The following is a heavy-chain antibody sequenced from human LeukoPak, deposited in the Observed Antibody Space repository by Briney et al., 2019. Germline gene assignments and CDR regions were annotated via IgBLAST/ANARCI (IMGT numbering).Heavy chain of an antibody. D-gene: IGHD5-12*01. CDR1: GITLSSYA. J-gene: IGHJ4*02. CDR2: MSGGGGVT. V-gene: IGHV3-23*01. Sequence: GGLLRSSCGASGITLSSYALSWVRKAPGKGLGWVSSMSGGGGVTYYADSVKGRFTISTDNSKTTQYLRITNLRAKTTTVYYCTKDPRAATITIFAYSGQGTLVSASS. CDR3: TKDPRAATITIFAY.